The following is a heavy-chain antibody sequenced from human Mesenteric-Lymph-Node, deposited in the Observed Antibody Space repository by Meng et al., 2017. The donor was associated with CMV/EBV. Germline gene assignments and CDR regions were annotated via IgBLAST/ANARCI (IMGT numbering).Heavy chain of an antibody. CDR1: GFTFSSYW. Sequence: GGSLRLSCAASGFTFSSYWMSWVRQAPGKGLEWVSYISSSSSTIYYAGSVKGRFTISRDNAKNSLYLQMNSLRAEDTAVYYCARESKVGIFGVVIIPISANYGMDVWGQGTTVTVSS. V-gene: IGHV3-48*04. J-gene: IGHJ6*02. CDR2: ISSSSSTI. D-gene: IGHD3-3*01. CDR3: ARESKVGIFGVVIIPISANYGMDV.